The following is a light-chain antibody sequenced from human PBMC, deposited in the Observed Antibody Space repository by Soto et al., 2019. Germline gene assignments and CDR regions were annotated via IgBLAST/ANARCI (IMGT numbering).Light chain of an antibody. CDR1: QSVGSY. V-gene: IGKV3-11*01. Sequence: EIMLTQSPATLSLSPGERATLSCRASQSVGSYLAWYQQKPGQAPRLLIYDASNRATGIPARFSGSGSGTDFTLTISSLEPEDFAVYYCQQRSNWYTFGQGTKVDIK. J-gene: IGKJ2*01. CDR2: DAS. CDR3: QQRSNWYT.